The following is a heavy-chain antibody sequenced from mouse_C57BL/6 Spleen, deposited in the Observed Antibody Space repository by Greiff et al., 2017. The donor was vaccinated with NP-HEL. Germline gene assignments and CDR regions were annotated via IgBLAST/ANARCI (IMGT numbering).Heavy chain of an antibody. CDR1: GFTFSSYG. D-gene: IGHD3-2*02. J-gene: IGHJ3*01. V-gene: IGHV5-6*02. CDR2: ISSGGSYT. CDR3: ASLDSSGYLFAY. Sequence: EVMLVESGGDLVKPGGSLKLSCAASGFTFSSYGMSWVRQTPDTRLEWVATISSGGSYTYYPDSVKGRFTISRDNAKNTLYLQMSSLKSEDTAMYYCASLDSSGYLFAYWGQGTLVTVSA.